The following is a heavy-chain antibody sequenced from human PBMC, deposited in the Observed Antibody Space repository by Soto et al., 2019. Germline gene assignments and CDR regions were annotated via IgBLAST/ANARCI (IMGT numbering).Heavy chain of an antibody. J-gene: IGHJ4*02. V-gene: IGHV3-7*05. CDR1: GFTFSSYW. Sequence: GGSLRLSCAASGFTFSSYWMSWVRQAPGKGLEWVANIKQDGSEKYYVDSVKGRFTISRDNAKNSLYLQMNSLRAEDTAVYYCARDRTTYYDFWSGYYTNWGQGTLVTVSS. D-gene: IGHD3-3*01. CDR2: IKQDGSEK. CDR3: ARDRTTYYDFWSGYYTN.